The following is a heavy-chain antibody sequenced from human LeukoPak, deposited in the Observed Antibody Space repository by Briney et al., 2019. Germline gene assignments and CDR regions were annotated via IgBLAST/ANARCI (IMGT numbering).Heavy chain of an antibody. CDR3: AKDIRSSSGGFDY. Sequence: PGRSLRLSCAASGFTFDNYDMHWVRLAPGKGLEWVSGISWDSDSIAYADSVKGRFTISRDNAKNSLYLQMNSLRAEDTAFYYCAKDIRSSSGGFDYWGQGTLVTVSS. D-gene: IGHD3-10*01. CDR1: GFTFDNYD. V-gene: IGHV3-9*01. CDR2: ISWDSDSI. J-gene: IGHJ4*02.